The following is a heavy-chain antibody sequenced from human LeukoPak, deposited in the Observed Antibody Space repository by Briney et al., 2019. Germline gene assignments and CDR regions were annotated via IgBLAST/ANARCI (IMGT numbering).Heavy chain of an antibody. CDR1: GFTFDDYA. J-gene: IGHJ4*02. V-gene: IGHV3-9*01. CDR3: AKSDGPTFDRSITYFDY. Sequence: PGRSLRLSCAASGFTFDDYAMHWVRQAPGKGLEWVAGISWNSGSIGYADSVKGRFTISRDNAKNSLYLQMNSLRAEDTALYYCAKSDGPTFDRSITYFDYWGQGTLVTVSS. D-gene: IGHD3-9*01. CDR2: ISWNSGSI.